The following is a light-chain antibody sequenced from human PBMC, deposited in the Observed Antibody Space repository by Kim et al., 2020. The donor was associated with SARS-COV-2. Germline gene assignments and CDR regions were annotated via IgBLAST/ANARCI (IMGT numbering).Light chain of an antibody. Sequence: PGQTARITCSGDKLGDKYACWYQQKPGQSPVLVIYQDSKRPSGIPERFSGSNSGNTATLTISGTQAMDEADYYCQAWDSSTACVVFGGGTQLTVL. J-gene: IGLJ2*01. V-gene: IGLV3-1*01. CDR1: KLGDKY. CDR2: QDS. CDR3: QAWDSSTACVV.